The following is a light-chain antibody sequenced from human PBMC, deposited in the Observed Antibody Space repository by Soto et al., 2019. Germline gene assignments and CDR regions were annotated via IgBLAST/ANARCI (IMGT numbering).Light chain of an antibody. J-gene: IGLJ1*01. CDR1: SSDVGSGSHNL. CDR3: CSYAGSFTYV. V-gene: IGLV2-23*01. Sequence: QSALTQPASVSGSPGQSITISCTGTSSDVGSGSHNLVSWYQQRPGKVPKLMIYEGSKRPSGVSNRFSGSKSGYTAPLTISGLQAEDEADYFCCSYAGSFTYVFGTGTKVTVL. CDR2: EGS.